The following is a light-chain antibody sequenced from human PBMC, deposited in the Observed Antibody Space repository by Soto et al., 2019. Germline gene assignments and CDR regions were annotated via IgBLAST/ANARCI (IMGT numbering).Light chain of an antibody. CDR1: QSVSSSY. Sequence: EIVLTQSPGTLSLSPGERATLSCRASQSVSSSYLAWYQQKPGQAPRLLIYGASSRATGIPDRFSGSGSGTDFTLIISRLEPEDFAVYYCQQYGSSRWTFGQGTKAEIK. CDR3: QQYGSSRWT. J-gene: IGKJ1*01. V-gene: IGKV3-20*01. CDR2: GAS.